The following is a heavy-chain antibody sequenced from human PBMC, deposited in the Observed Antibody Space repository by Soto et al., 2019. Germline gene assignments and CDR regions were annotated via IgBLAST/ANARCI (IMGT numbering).Heavy chain of an antibody. V-gene: IGHV1-18*04. CDR2: VHPYEGTT. D-gene: IGHD1-26*01. J-gene: IGHJ4*02. CDR3: AREYYSSTTWIDY. CDR1: GFTFTSYP. Sequence: ASVKVSCKTSGFTFTSYPFSWVRQAPGQGLEWLARVHPYEGTTKVAHQFRDRITLTTDASAATVFMELTRLTSDDTAVYFCAREYYSSTTWIDYWGQGTLVTVS.